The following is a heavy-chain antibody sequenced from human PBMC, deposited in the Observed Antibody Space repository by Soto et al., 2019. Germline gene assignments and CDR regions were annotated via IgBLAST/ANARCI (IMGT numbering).Heavy chain of an antibody. Sequence: EVQLLESGGGLVQPGGSLRLSCAASGFTFSSYAMSWVRQAPGKGLEWVSAISGSGGSTYYGDSVKGRFTISRENSKNTLYLQMYSLRAEDTAVNYCTKDSVNTILGVVRLEYYYGMDVWGQGTTVTVSS. V-gene: IGHV3-23*01. J-gene: IGHJ6*02. CDR3: TKDSVNTILGVVRLEYYYGMDV. CDR1: GFTFSSYA. CDR2: ISGSGGST. D-gene: IGHD3-3*01.